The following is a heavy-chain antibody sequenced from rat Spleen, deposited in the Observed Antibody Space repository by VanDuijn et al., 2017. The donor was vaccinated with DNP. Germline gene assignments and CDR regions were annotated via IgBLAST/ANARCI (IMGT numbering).Heavy chain of an antibody. CDR3: VRWNSGHFDY. CDR1: GFTFSAYY. J-gene: IGHJ2*01. CDR2: IGSPAYAP. Sequence: EVHLVESGGDLVQPGRSLKLSCAASGFTFSAYYMAWVRQAPAKGLEWVAYIGSPAYAPYYGDSVKGRFTISRDNAKSTLSLQMNSLRSEDMATYYCVRWNSGHFDYWGQGVMVTVSS. V-gene: IGHV5-22*01. D-gene: IGHD4-3*01.